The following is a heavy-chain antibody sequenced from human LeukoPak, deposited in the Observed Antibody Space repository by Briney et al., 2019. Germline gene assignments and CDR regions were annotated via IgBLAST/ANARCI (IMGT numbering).Heavy chain of an antibody. D-gene: IGHD2-2*01. V-gene: IGHV1-69*05. CDR1: GGTFSSYA. CDR2: IIPIFGTA. J-gene: IGHJ4*02. Sequence: ASVKVSCKASGGTFSSYAISWVRQAPGQGLEWMGGIIPIFGTANYAQKFQGRVTITTDESTSTAYMELSSLRSEDTAVYYCARGGVPAARRHFDYWGQGTLVTVSS. CDR3: ARGGVPAARRHFDY.